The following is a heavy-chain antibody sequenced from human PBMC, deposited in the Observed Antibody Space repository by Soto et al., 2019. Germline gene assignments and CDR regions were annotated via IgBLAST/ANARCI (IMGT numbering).Heavy chain of an antibody. V-gene: IGHV1-69*13. CDR2: IIPIFGTA. CDR3: ARYIAVAGFRINWFDP. J-gene: IGHJ5*02. CDR1: GGTFSSYA. Sequence: GASVKVSCKASGGTFSSYAISWVRQAPGQGLEWMGGIIPIFGTANYAQKFQGRVTITADESTSTAYMELSSLRSEDTAVYYCARYIAVAGFRINWFDPWGQGTLVTVSS. D-gene: IGHD6-19*01.